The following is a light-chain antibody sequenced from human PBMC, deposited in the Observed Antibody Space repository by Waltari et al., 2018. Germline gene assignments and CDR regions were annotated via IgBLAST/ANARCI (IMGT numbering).Light chain of an antibody. V-gene: IGLV3-25*03. Sequence: SYDLTQPPSVSVPPGQTAKVTCSGHTLPTQYAYWYQKKPGQAPLLLIYQDTERPSGISERFSGSSSGTTVTLTISDVQAEDEADYYCQSADTSGVYPRFGGGTKLTVL. CDR1: TLPTQY. CDR2: QDT. J-gene: IGLJ3*02. CDR3: QSADTSGVYPR.